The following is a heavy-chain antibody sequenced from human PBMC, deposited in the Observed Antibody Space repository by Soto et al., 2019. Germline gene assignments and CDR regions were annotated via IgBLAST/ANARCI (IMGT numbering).Heavy chain of an antibody. J-gene: IGHJ4*02. CDR3: ARAAKRYFDS. V-gene: IGHV1-69*06. CDR1: GGTFNTFA. Sequence: QVQLVQSGAEVKKPGSSVNVSCKASGGTFNTFAISWVRQAPGQGLEYLGGIVPILGPAFYAQRFQGRVTITADKSTNTAYLELTSLSSEDTAVYYCARAAKRYFDSSGQGTQVTVSS. CDR2: IVPILGPA.